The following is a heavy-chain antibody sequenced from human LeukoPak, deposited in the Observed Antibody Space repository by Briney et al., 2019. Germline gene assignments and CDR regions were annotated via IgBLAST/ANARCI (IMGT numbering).Heavy chain of an antibody. Sequence: SETLSLTCTVSGGSISSYYRSWIRQPAGKGLEWIGRIYTSGSTNYNPSLKSRVTMSVDTSKNQFSLKLSSVTAADTAVYYCARESYDSSGYYRDYWGQGTLVTVSS. CDR3: ARESYDSSGYYRDY. D-gene: IGHD3-22*01. J-gene: IGHJ4*02. V-gene: IGHV4-4*07. CDR1: GGSISSYY. CDR2: IYTSGST.